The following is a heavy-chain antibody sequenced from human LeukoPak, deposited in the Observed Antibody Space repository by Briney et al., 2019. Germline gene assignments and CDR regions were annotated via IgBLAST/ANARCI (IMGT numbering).Heavy chain of an antibody. J-gene: IGHJ4*02. CDR1: GGSISSYY. CDR2: IYTSWST. Sequence: SETLSLTRTGSGGSISSYYWSWIRQPAGKGLEWIGRIYTSWSTNYNPSLKRRVTMSVDTSKNQFSLKLSSVTAADTAVYYCARENVLRFLEWLSYFDYWGQGTLVTVSS. CDR3: ARENVLRFLEWLSYFDY. D-gene: IGHD3-3*01. V-gene: IGHV4-4*07.